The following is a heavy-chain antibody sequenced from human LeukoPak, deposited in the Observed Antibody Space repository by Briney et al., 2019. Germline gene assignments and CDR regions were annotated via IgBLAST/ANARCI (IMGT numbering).Heavy chain of an antibody. Sequence: GGSLRLSCAASGFTFSSYWMSWVRQAPGKGLEWVANIKQDGSEKYYVDSVKGRFTISRDNAKNSLYLQMNSLRAEDTAVYYCAREPVVGYDFWSGYYTGEDGYWGQGTLVTVSS. CDR2: IKQDGSEK. J-gene: IGHJ4*02. CDR3: AREPVVGYDFWSGYYTGEDGY. D-gene: IGHD3-3*01. V-gene: IGHV3-7*01. CDR1: GFTFSSYW.